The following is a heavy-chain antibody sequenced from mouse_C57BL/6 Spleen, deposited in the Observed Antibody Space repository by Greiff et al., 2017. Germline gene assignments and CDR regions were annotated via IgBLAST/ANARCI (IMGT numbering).Heavy chain of an antibody. Sequence: EVHLVESGGGLVKPGGSLKLSCAASGFTFSDYGMHWVRQAPEKGLEWVAYISSGSSTIYYADTVKGRFTISRDNAKNTLFLQMTSLRSEDTAMYYCARGLINAMDYWGQGTSVTVSS. CDR3: ARGLINAMDY. V-gene: IGHV5-17*01. CDR2: ISSGSSTI. CDR1: GFTFSDYG. D-gene: IGHD1-1*01. J-gene: IGHJ4*01.